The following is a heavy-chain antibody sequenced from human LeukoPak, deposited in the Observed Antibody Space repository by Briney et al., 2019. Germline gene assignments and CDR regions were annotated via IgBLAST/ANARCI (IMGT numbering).Heavy chain of an antibody. V-gene: IGHV7-4-1*02. CDR3: ARDGGNSAYYYYYYYMDV. J-gene: IGHJ6*03. Sequence: ASVKVSCEASGYTFTSYAMNWVRQAPGQGLEWMGWINTNTGNPTYAQGFTGRFVFSLDTSVSTAYLQISSLKAEDTAVYYCARDGGNSAYYYYYYYMDVWGKGTTVTVSS. CDR1: GYTFTSYA. D-gene: IGHD4-23*01. CDR2: INTNTGNP.